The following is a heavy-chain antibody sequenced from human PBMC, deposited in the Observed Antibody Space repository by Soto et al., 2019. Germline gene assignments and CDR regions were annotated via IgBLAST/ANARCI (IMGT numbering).Heavy chain of an antibody. D-gene: IGHD6-13*01. V-gene: IGHV4-31*03. J-gene: IGHJ6*02. CDR2: IYYSGST. Sequence: SETLSLTCTVSGGSISSGGYYWSWIRQHPGKGLEWIGYIYYSGSTYYNPSLKSRVTISVDTSKNQFSLKLSSVTAADTAVYYCARSAGTLHYYYYYGMDVWGQGTTVTVSS. CDR3: ARSAGTLHYYYYYGMDV. CDR1: GGSISSGGYY.